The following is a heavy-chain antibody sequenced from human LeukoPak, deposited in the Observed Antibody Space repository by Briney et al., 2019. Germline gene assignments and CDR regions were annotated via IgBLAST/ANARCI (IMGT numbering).Heavy chain of an antibody. D-gene: IGHD3-10*01. CDR3: ASALLWFGELQPYFDY. CDR1: GFTFSSYS. Sequence: GGSLRLSCAASGFTFSSYSMNWVRQAPGKGLEWVSSISSSSSYIYYADSVKGRFTISRDNAKNSLYLQMNSLRAEDTAVYYCASALLWFGELQPYFDYWGQGTLVTVSS. J-gene: IGHJ4*02. CDR2: ISSSSSYI. V-gene: IGHV3-21*04.